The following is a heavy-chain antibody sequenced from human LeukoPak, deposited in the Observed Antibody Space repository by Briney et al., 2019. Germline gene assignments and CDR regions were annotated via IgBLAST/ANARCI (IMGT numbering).Heavy chain of an antibody. CDR1: GFTFSSHW. D-gene: IGHD1-26*01. V-gene: IGHV3-74*01. CDR2: IKYDASST. CDR3: ARGATYAYYQDY. Sequence: GGSLRLSCADSGFTFSSHWMHWVRQAAGKGLAWVSRIKYDASSTSYADSVKGRFTISRDNAKNTLYLQMNSLRAEDTAVYYCARGATYAYYQDYWGQGTLVTVSS. J-gene: IGHJ4*02.